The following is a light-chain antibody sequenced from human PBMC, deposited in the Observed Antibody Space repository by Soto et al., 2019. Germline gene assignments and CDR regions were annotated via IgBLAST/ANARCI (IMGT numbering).Light chain of an antibody. J-gene: IGLJ2*01. CDR1: SSDVGGYNY. Sequence: QSALTHPASVSGSPGQSITISCTGTSSDVGGYNYVSWYQQHPGKAPKLMIYDVSNRPSGVSNRFSGSKSGNTASLTISGLQAEDEDDYYCSSYTRSSSVVFGGGTKLTVL. V-gene: IGLV2-14*01. CDR3: SSYTRSSSVV. CDR2: DVS.